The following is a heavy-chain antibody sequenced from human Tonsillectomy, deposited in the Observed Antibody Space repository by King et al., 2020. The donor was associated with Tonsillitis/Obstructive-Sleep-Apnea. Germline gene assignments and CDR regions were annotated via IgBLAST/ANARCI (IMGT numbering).Heavy chain of an antibody. CDR1: GFTFSSYA. Sequence: VQLVESGGGLVQPGGSLRLSCAASGFTFSSYAMSWVRQAPGKGLEWVSAISGSGGSTYYADSVKGRFTISRDNSKNTLYLQMNSLRAEDTAVYYCAKAKEYCSVGSGYPYYYYGMDVGGQGPTLPVSS. D-gene: IGHD2-15*01. V-gene: IGHV3-23*04. CDR3: AKAKEYCSVGSGYPYYYYGMDV. CDR2: ISGSGGST. J-gene: IGHJ6*02.